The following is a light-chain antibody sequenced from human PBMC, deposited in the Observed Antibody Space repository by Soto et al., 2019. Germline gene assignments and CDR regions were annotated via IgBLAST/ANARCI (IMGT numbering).Light chain of an antibody. V-gene: IGLV2-14*01. Sequence: QSVLTQPASVSGSPGQSITISCTGTSSDVGGYNYVSWYQQYPGKAPKLMIYDVTNRPSGVSNRFSGSKSGNTASLTISGLQAEDEADYYCSSCASSSPWVVGGGTKLTVL. CDR1: SSDVGGYNY. CDR2: DVT. J-gene: IGLJ2*01. CDR3: SSCASSSPWV.